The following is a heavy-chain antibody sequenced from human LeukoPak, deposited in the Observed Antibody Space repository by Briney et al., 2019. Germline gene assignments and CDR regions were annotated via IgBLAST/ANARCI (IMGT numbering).Heavy chain of an antibody. J-gene: IGHJ4*02. Sequence: GGSLRLSCAASGFNISDYWMSWVRQAPGKGLEWVANIKQDGSAKHYVDSVKGRFTIFRDNAKNSMYLQMTSLRAEDTAVYYCAKDARRTFGLSSGLYRGSYYFDYWGQGTLVTVSS. V-gene: IGHV3-7*01. CDR2: IKQDGSAK. CDR1: GFNISDYW. CDR3: AKDARRTFGLSSGLYRGSYYFDY. D-gene: IGHD6-19*01.